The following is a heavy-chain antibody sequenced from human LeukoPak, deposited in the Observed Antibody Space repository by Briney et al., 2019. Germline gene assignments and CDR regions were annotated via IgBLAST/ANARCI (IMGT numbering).Heavy chain of an antibody. CDR3: AKSRDSGYSYGHYYYYGMDV. V-gene: IGHV4-61*01. Sequence: SETLSLTCSVSGGSVSNDIHYWSWIRQPPGKGLEWIGYIYYSGSTNYNPSLKSRVTISVDTSKNQFSLKLRSVTAADTAVYYCAKSRDSGYSYGHYYYYGMDVWGQGTTVTVSS. CDR2: IYYSGST. J-gene: IGHJ6*02. CDR1: GGSVSNDIHY. D-gene: IGHD5-18*01.